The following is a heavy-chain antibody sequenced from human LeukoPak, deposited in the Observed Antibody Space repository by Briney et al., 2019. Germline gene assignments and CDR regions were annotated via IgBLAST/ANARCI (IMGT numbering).Heavy chain of an antibody. CDR1: GYTFTRYY. D-gene: IGHD6-19*01. CDR2: IIPIFGTA. V-gene: IGHV1-69*13. J-gene: IGHJ4*02. CDR3: ARDNAGIAVAGTTGFYGY. Sequence: SVKVSCKASGYTFTRYYIHWVRQAPGQGLEWMGGIIPIFGTANYAQKFQGRVTITADESTSTAYMELSSLRSEDTAVYYCARDNAGIAVAGTTGFYGYWGQGTLVTVSS.